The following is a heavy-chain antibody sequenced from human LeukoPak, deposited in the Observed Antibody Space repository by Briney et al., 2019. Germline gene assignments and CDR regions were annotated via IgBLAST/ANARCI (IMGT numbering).Heavy chain of an antibody. J-gene: IGHJ4*02. Sequence: GGSLRVSCAASGFTFSSYGMHWVRQAPGKGLEWVSAISGSGGSTYYADSVKGRFTISRDNSKNTLYLQMNSLRAEDTAVYYCAKVDSSGYYYSSWGQGTLVTVSS. CDR3: AKVDSSGYYYSS. CDR1: GFTFSSYG. D-gene: IGHD3-22*01. CDR2: ISGSGGST. V-gene: IGHV3-23*01.